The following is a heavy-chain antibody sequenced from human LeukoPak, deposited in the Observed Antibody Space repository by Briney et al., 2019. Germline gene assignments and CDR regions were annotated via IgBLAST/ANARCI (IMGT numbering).Heavy chain of an antibody. CDR1: GFTFTSHA. V-gene: IGHV3-23*01. D-gene: IGHD2-21*01. J-gene: IGHJ6*02. CDR3: TGVSCGTKGYYRLDF. Sequence: GGSLRLSCATSGFTFTSHAMTWVRQAPGKGLEWVSGISGTTGRTFYGDSVKGRFTVSRDNSRDTLYLQMNSLRAEDAAVYFCTGVSCGTKGYYRLDFWGQGTTVTVSS. CDR2: ISGTTGRT.